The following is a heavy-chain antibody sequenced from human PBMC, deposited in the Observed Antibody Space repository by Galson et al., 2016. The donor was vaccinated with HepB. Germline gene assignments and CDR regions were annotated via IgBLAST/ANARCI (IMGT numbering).Heavy chain of an antibody. J-gene: IGHJ5*02. CDR2: ISTGSDYI. Sequence: SLRLSCAASGFTFNTHNFNWVRQAPGKGLEWISSISTGSDYIYYADSVKGRFTISRNNANHSLFLQMNSLRADDTAVYYWLRGSWIKLDPWGQGTLVTVSS. D-gene: IGHD2-15*01. V-gene: IGHV3-21*01. CDR1: GFTFNTHN. CDR3: LRGSWIKLDP.